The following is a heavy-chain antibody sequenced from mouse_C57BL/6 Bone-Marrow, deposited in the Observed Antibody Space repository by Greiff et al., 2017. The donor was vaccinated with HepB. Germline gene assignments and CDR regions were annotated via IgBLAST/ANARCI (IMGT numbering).Heavy chain of an antibody. V-gene: IGHV5-4*01. D-gene: IGHD2-3*01. CDR2: ISDGGSYT. J-gene: IGHJ1*03. CDR1: GFTFTSYA. Sequence: DVKLVESGGGLVKPGGSLKLSCAASGFTFTSYAMPWVRQTPEKRLEWVATISDGGSYTYYPDNVKGRFTISRDNAKNTLYLQRSHLKSEDTAMYYCARDRWLLRVNWYFDVWGTGTTVTVSS. CDR3: ARDRWLLRVNWYFDV.